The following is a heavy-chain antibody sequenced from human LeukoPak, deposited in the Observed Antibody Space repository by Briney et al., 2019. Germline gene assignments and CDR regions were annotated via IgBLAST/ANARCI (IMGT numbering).Heavy chain of an antibody. CDR2: IYPGDSDT. D-gene: IGHD6-13*01. V-gene: IGHV5-51*01. CDR1: GYSFTSYW. J-gene: IGHJ5*02. Sequence: GESLKISCKGSGYSFTSYWIGWVRQMPGKGLEWTRIIYPGDSDTRYSPSFQGQVTISADKSISTAYLQWSSLKASDTAMYYCARARAAAVLNWFDPWGQGTLVTVSS. CDR3: ARARAAAVLNWFDP.